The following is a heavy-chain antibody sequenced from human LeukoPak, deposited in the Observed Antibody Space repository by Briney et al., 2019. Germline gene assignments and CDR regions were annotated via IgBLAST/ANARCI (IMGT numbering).Heavy chain of an antibody. V-gene: IGHV3-21*01. CDR3: ARDDSDTAMVVDY. CDR2: ISSSSSYI. D-gene: IGHD5-18*01. J-gene: IGHJ4*02. CDR1: GFTFSSYS. Sequence: SGGSLRLSCAASGFTFSSYSMNWVRQAPGKGLEWVSSISSSSSYIYYADSAKGRFTISRDNAKNSLYLQMNSLRAEDTAVYYCARDDSDTAMVVDYWGQGTLVTVSS.